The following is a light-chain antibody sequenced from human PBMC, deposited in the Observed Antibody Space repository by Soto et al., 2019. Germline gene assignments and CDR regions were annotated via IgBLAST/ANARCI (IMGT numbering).Light chain of an antibody. CDR1: QSVSSSY. V-gene: IGKV3-20*01. J-gene: IGKJ1*01. CDR2: GAS. Sequence: EIVLTQSPGTLSVSPGERATLSCRASQSVSSSYVAWYQQKPGQAPRLLIYGASSRATGIPARCSGSGSGTDFTLTISRLQPEDGAVYYCQQYGSSPKTFGQGTKVDIK. CDR3: QQYGSSPKT.